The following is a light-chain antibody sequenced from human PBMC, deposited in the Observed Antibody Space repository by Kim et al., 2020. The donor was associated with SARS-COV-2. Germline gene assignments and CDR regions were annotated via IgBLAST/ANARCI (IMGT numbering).Light chain of an antibody. J-gene: IGLJ2*01. CDR2: DVS. V-gene: IGLV2-11*03. CDR1: GFNY. Sequence: GFNYVSWYQQHPGQAPRLLIYDVSRRPSGVSDRFSGSKSGNTASLTISGVQPEDEAHYYCSSFADTTTLFGGGTQLTVL. CDR3: SSFADTTTL.